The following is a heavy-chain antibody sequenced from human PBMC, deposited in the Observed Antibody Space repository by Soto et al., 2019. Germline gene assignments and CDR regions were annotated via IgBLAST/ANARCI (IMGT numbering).Heavy chain of an antibody. D-gene: IGHD2-21*02. J-gene: IGHJ6*02. V-gene: IGHV3-23*01. CDR2: VTANGGST. CDR1: GFTFSVYA. Sequence: EVQLLESGGGFVQPGGPLRLSCAATGFTFSVYAMTWVRQAPGKGLEWVSAVTANGGSTYSADSVKGRFTISRDNSKNTLFLQMNSLRAEDTAVYYCASLGVGDWANYYYYYGMDVWGQGTTVTVSS. CDR3: ASLGVGDWANYYYYYGMDV.